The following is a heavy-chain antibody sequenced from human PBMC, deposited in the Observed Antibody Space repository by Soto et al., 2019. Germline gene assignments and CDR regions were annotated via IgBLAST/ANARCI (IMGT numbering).Heavy chain of an antibody. Sequence: PGGSLRLSCAASGVTVCNSSVNWVRQAPGKGLEWVSSISSRSSYIYYADSVKGRFTISRDNAKNSLYLQMNSLRAEDTAVYYCARDNSFTGGFDYWGLGTLVTVSS. J-gene: IGHJ4*02. CDR3: ARDNSFTGGFDY. D-gene: IGHD1-26*01. V-gene: IGHV3-21*01. CDR2: ISSRSSYI. CDR1: GVTVCNSS.